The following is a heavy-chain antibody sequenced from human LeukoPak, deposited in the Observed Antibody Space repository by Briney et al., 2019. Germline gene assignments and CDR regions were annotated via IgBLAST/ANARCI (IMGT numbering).Heavy chain of an antibody. J-gene: IGHJ5*02. CDR1: GFTFSSYG. Sequence: GRSLRLSCAASGFTFSSYGMHWVRQAPGKGLEWVAVISYDGSNKYYADSVKGRFTISRDNSKNTLYLQMNSLRAEDTAVYYCARDSTGYGYEEWSWGQGTLVTVSS. CDR3: ARDSTGYGYEEWS. D-gene: IGHD5-18*01. CDR2: ISYDGSNK. V-gene: IGHV3-30*03.